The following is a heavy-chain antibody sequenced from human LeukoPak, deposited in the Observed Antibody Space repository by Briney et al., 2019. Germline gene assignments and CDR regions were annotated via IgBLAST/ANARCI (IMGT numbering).Heavy chain of an antibody. Sequence: GGSLRLSCAASGFTFSSYAMHWVRQAPGKGLEWVAVISYDGTNKYYGDSVRGRFTISRDDSKNTLYLQMDSLRVEDTAIYYCAKDRIPLVRDGFDLWGQGTMVTVSS. CDR3: AKDRIPLVRDGFDL. J-gene: IGHJ3*01. V-gene: IGHV3-30*04. CDR1: GFTFSSYA. CDR2: ISYDGTNK. D-gene: IGHD6-13*01.